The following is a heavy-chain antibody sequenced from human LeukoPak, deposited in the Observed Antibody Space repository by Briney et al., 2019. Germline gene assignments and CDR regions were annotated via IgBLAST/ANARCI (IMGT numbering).Heavy chain of an antibody. CDR1: GYSISSGYY. CDR2: IYHSGST. D-gene: IGHD6-13*01. J-gene: IGHJ5*02. Sequence: SETLSLTCAVSGYSISSGYYWGWIRQPPGKGLEWIVSIYHSGSTYYNPSLKSRVTISVDTSKNQFSLKLSSVTAADTAVYYCARGVRGIAAAGSSNWFDPWGQGTLVTVSS. CDR3: ARGVRGIAAAGSSNWFDP. V-gene: IGHV4-38-2*01.